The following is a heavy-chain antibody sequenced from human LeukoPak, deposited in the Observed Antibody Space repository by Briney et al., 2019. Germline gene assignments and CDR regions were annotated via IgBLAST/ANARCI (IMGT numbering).Heavy chain of an antibody. CDR1: GFTFSSCA. D-gene: IGHD5-18*01. V-gene: IGHV3-23*01. Sequence: GGSLRLSCAASGFTFSSCAMSWVRQAPGKGLEWVSGIGGSGTSTYYADSVKGRFTISRDNSKNTLYLQMNSLRAEDTAVYYCAKVSAAQLWLLFDSWGQGTLVTVSS. CDR3: AKVSAAQLWLLFDS. J-gene: IGHJ4*02. CDR2: IGGSGTST.